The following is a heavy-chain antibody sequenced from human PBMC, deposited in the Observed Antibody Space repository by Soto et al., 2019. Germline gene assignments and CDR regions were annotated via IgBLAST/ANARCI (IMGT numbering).Heavy chain of an antibody. CDR3: ARYSGYELPDY. J-gene: IGHJ4*02. V-gene: IGHV3-30-3*01. CDR1: GFTFSSYA. Sequence: QVQLVESGGGVVKPGRSLGLSCAASGFTFSSYAMHWVRQAPGKGLEWVAVISYDGSNKYYADSVKGRFTISRDNSKNTLYLQMNSLRAEDTAVYYCARYSGYELPDYWGQGTLVTVSS. CDR2: ISYDGSNK. D-gene: IGHD5-12*01.